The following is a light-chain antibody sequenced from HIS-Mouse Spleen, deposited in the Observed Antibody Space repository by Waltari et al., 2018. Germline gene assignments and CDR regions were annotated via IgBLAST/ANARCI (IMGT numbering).Light chain of an antibody. Sequence: EIVMTQSPATLSVSPGERATLSCRASQSVSSNLAWYPQKPGQAPRLLIYGASTRATGIPARCSGSGSGTEFTLTISSMQSEDFAVYYCQQYNDGWTFGQGTKVETK. CDR1: QSVSSN. V-gene: IGKV3-15*01. J-gene: IGKJ1*01. CDR3: QQYNDGWT. CDR2: GAS.